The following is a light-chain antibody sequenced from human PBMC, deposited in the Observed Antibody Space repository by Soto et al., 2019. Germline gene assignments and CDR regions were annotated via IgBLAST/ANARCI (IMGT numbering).Light chain of an antibody. CDR2: STS. CDR3: QQSYSAPVT. V-gene: IGKV1-39*01. J-gene: IGKJ1*01. CDR1: QTISSY. Sequence: DIQMTQSPSSLSASVGDRVTITCRASQTISSYVNWYQQKPGKAPRLLIYSTSTLQRGVPSRFSGSGSGTDFTLIISSLQPEDFATYYRQQSYSAPVTFGQGTRVEF.